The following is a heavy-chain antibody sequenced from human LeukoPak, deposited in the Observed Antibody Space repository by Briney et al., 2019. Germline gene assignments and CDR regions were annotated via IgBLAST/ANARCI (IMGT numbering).Heavy chain of an antibody. CDR2: ISAYNGNT. CDR3: ARELFVSIAARPGPSDY. D-gene: IGHD6-6*01. V-gene: IGHV1-18*01. J-gene: IGHJ4*02. CDR1: GYTFTSYG. Sequence: VASVTVSCKASGYTFTSYGISWVRQAPGQGLEWMGWISAYNGNTNYAQKLQGRVTMTTDTSTSTAYMELRSLRSDDTAVYYCARELFVSIAARPGPSDYWGQGTLVTVSS.